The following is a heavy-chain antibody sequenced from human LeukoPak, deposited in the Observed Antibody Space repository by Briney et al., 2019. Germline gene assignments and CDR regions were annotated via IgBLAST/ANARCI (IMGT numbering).Heavy chain of an antibody. V-gene: IGHV3-23*01. CDR2: ISGSGGSS. CDR1: GFTFTNYA. Sequence: GGSLRLSCAASGFTFTNYAMTWVRQVPGKGLEWVSHISGSGGSSYHVDSVKGRFSISRDNSKNTLYLQMNSLRAEDTAVYYCARLGRYADYWGQGTLVTVSS. D-gene: IGHD3-16*01. CDR3: ARLGRYADY. J-gene: IGHJ4*02.